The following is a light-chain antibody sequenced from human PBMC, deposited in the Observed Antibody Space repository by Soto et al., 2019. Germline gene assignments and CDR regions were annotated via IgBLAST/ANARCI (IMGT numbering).Light chain of an antibody. CDR1: SSDVGGYNY. V-gene: IGLV2-14*01. CDR2: EVN. Sequence: QSALTQPASVSGSPGQSIIISCTGTSSDVGGYNYVSWYQQHPGKAPKLMIYEVNYRPSGVSNRFSGSKSGNTASLTISGLQAEDEADYYCSSYTSSSTGVFGTGTKATVL. CDR3: SSYTSSSTGV. J-gene: IGLJ1*01.